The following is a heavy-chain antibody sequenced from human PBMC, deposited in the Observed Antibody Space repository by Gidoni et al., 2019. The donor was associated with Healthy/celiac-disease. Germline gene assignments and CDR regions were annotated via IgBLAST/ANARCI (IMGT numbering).Heavy chain of an antibody. CDR2: NKIKTGGGKT. J-gene: IGHJ4*02. V-gene: IGHV3-15*07. CDR3: TTVFGSVVVGEGVDY. D-gene: IGHD2-15*01. CDR1: GFTFSNAW. Sequence: EVQLVESGGGLVKPGGSLRLSCAASGFTFSNAWMNWVRQAPGKGLEGVGRNKIKTGGGKTDYAATVKGRITISRDDSKNTLYLQMNSLKTEDTAVYYCTTVFGSVVVGEGVDYWGQGTLVTVSS.